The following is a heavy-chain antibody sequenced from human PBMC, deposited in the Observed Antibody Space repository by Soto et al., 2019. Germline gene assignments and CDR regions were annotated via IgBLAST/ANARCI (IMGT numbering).Heavy chain of an antibody. D-gene: IGHD6-19*01. CDR2: ISGSGGST. Sequence: GGSLRLSWAASGFTFSTYAMSWVRQAPGKGLEWVSTISGSGGSTYYADPVKGRFTISRDKSKNTLYLQMNSLRGEDTAGYYCAKDPSTSGPFDYWGQGILVTVSS. V-gene: IGHV3-23*01. CDR3: AKDPSTSGPFDY. J-gene: IGHJ4*02. CDR1: GFTFSTYA.